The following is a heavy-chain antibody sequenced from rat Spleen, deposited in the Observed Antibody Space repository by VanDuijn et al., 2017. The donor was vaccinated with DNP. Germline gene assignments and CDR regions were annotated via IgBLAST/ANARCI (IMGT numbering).Heavy chain of an antibody. CDR1: GYSITSNFR. Sequence: EVQLQESGPGLVKPSQSLSLTCSVTGYSITSNFRWSWIRKFPGNTLEWMGYINSAGSTDYNPSLKSGISITRDTSKNQFFLQVNSVITEDTATYYCAVQLGVFDYWGQGVMVTVSS. D-gene: IGHD5-1*01. CDR2: INSAGST. V-gene: IGHV3-3*01. CDR3: AVQLGVFDY. J-gene: IGHJ2*01.